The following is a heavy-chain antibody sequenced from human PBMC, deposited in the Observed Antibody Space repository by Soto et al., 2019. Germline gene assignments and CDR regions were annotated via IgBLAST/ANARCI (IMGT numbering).Heavy chain of an antibody. D-gene: IGHD2-2*01. Sequence: EASVKVSCKASGYTFTGYYMHWVRQAPGQGLEWMGWINPNSGGTNYAQKFQGWVTMTRDTSISTAYMELSRLRSDDTAVYYCARGGEFMTVLVPAAVYYFDYWGQGTLVTVSS. CDR1: GYTFTGYY. V-gene: IGHV1-2*04. J-gene: IGHJ4*02. CDR2: INPNSGGT. CDR3: ARGGEFMTVLVPAAVYYFDY.